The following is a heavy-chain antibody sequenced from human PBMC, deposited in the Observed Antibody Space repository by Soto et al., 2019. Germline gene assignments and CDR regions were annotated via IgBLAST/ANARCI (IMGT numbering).Heavy chain of an antibody. V-gene: IGHV1-18*01. J-gene: IGHJ3*01. CDR3: AFTFRSELHGEEASEV. Sequence: QVQLMQSGDELRQPGASVKVSCKTSGYTFTAYNINWVRQAPGQGPEWMGRISPFNGKTEHPQMLQGRVTMTTDTSTTTDHLELRSLRSDDTAVYYCAFTFRSELHGEEASEVWGQGTMVIVSP. D-gene: IGHD3-10*01. CDR1: GYTFTAYN. CDR2: ISPFNGKT.